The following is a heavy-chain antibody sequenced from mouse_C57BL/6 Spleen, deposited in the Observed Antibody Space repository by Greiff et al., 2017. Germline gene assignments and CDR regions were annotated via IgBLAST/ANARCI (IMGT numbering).Heavy chain of an antibody. Sequence: EVKLVESGGGLVKPGGSLKLSCAASGFTFSDYGMHWVRQAPEKGLEWVAYISSGSSTIYYADTVKGRFTISRDNAKNTLFLQMTSLRSEDTAMYYCARETTVVAHFDYWGQGTTLTVSS. D-gene: IGHD1-1*01. CDR1: GFTFSDYG. J-gene: IGHJ2*01. CDR2: ISSGSSTI. V-gene: IGHV5-17*01. CDR3: ARETTVVAHFDY.